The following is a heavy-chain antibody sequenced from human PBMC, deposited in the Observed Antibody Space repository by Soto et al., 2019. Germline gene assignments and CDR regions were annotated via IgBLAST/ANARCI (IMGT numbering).Heavy chain of an antibody. J-gene: IGHJ5*01. D-gene: IGHD1-26*01. Sequence: QVQLVQFGAEVKKPGSSVKVSCKASGGTFINYAINWVRQAPGQGLEWMGGIIPIFGSINYAQNFQGRVTITADESTSTAYMELSSLRSEDTAVYYCARGLNTSLWEDGWFDSWGQGTLVTVSS. CDR2: IIPIFGSI. CDR3: ARGLNTSLWEDGWFDS. CDR1: GGTFINYA. V-gene: IGHV1-69*12.